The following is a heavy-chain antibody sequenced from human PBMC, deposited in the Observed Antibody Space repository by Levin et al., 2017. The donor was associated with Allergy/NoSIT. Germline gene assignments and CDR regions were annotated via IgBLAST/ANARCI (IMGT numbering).Heavy chain of an antibody. CDR3: ARELVLLWFGESPFDY. CDR1: GFTFSSYA. J-gene: IGHJ4*02. Sequence: GGSLRLSCAASGFTFSSYAMHWVRQAPGKGLEWVAVISYDGSNKYYADSVKGRFTISRDNSKNTLYLQMNSLRAEDTAVYYCARELVLLWFGESPFDYWGQGTLVTVSS. D-gene: IGHD3-10*01. V-gene: IGHV3-30-3*01. CDR2: ISYDGSNK.